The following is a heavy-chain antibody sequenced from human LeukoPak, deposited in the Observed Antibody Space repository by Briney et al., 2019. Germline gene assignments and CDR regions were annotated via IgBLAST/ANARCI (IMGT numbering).Heavy chain of an antibody. V-gene: IGHV1-2*02. Sequence: ASVKVSCKASGYTFTGYYMHWVRQAPGQGLEWMGWINPNSGGTNYAQKFQGRVTMTRDTSISTAYMELSRLRSDNTAVYYCARESAVVPDAKDAFDIWGHGTMVTVSS. CDR1: GYTFTGYY. D-gene: IGHD2-2*01. J-gene: IGHJ3*02. CDR2: INPNSGGT. CDR3: ARESAVVPDAKDAFDI.